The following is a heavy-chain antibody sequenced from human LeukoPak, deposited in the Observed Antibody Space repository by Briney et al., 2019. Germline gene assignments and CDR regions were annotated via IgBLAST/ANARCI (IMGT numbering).Heavy chain of an antibody. CDR3: ARGSGWLDY. J-gene: IGHJ4*02. CDR1: GFTSDDFEDYD. D-gene: IGHD6-19*01. V-gene: IGHV3-53*01. CDR2: IYSGGST. Sequence: GGSLRLSCAASGFTSDDFEDYDMHWVRQAPGKGLEWVSVIYSGGSTYYADSVKGRFTISRDNSRNTLYLQMNSLRAEDTAVYYCARGSGWLDYWGQGTLVTVSS.